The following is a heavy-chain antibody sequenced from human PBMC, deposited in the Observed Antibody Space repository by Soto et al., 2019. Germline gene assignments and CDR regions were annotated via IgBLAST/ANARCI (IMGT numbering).Heavy chain of an antibody. D-gene: IGHD3-3*01. Sequence: SETLSLTCTVSGGSISSSSYYWGWIRQPPGKGLEWIGSIYYSGSTYSNPSLKRRGTIHVDTSKNQFSLKLSSVTAAVTAVYYCARRHGRDFWSGYYGGDYYYGMDVWGQGTTVTVSS. CDR1: GGSISSSSYY. CDR3: ARRHGRDFWSGYYGGDYYYGMDV. V-gene: IGHV4-39*01. J-gene: IGHJ6*02. CDR2: IYYSGST.